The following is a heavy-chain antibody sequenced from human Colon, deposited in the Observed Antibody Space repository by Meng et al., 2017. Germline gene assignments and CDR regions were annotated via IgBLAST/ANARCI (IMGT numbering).Heavy chain of an antibody. J-gene: IGHJ4*02. V-gene: IGHV5-51*01. CDR2: IYAGDSDT. CDR3: ARLAFGSGTYPSFVDY. CDR1: GYTFSNYW. Sequence: GESLKISCEASGYTFSNYWIGWVRQMPGKGLEWMGIIYAGDSDTNYSPSFQGKVTISVDKSVSTAYLQWSSLKASDTAMYYCARLAFGSGTYPSFVDYWGQGTLVTVSS. D-gene: IGHD3-10*01.